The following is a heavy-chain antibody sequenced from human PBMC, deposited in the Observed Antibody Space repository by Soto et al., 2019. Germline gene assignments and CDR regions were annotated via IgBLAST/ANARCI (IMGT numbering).Heavy chain of an antibody. D-gene: IGHD5-12*01. J-gene: IGHJ6*02. CDR3: ARKLGATMSVGYYGMDV. Sequence: QPGGSLRLSCAASGFTFSSYAMHWVRQAPGKGLEWVAVISYDGSNKYYADSVKGRFTISRDNSKNTLYLQMNSLRAEDTAVYYCARKLGATMSVGYYGMDVWGQGTTVTVSS. CDR1: GFTFSSYA. V-gene: IGHV3-30-3*01. CDR2: ISYDGSNK.